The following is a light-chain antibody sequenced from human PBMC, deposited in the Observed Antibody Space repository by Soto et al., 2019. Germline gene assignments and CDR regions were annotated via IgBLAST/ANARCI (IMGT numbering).Light chain of an antibody. CDR1: SSDVGGYDL. CDR2: EGN. Sequence: QSVLTQPASVSASPGQSITISCTGTSSDVGGYDLVSWYQQRPGKAPKLMIYEGNKRTSGVSNRFSGSKSGNTASLTISGLQAEDDADYYCCSYAGVSGVFGGGTKLTVL. V-gene: IGLV2-23*01. CDR3: CSYAGVSGV. J-gene: IGLJ3*02.